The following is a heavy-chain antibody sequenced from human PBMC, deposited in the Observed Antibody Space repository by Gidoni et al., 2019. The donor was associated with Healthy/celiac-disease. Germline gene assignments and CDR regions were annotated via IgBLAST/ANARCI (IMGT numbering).Heavy chain of an antibody. Sequence: QLQLQESGPGLVQPSETLSLTCTVSGGSISSSSYYWGWIRQPPGKGLEWIGSIYYSGSTYYNPSLKSRVTISVDTSKNQFSLKLSSVTAADTAVYYCARDGTNYYGSGSCLDYWGQGTLVTVSS. J-gene: IGHJ4*02. CDR2: IYYSGST. CDR1: GGSISSSSYY. CDR3: ARDGTNYYGSGSCLDY. D-gene: IGHD3-10*01. V-gene: IGHV4-39*02.